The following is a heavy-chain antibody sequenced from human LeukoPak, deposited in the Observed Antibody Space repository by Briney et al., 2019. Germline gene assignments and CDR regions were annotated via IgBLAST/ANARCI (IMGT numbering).Heavy chain of an antibody. J-gene: IGHJ4*02. CDR2: INHSGST. CDR1: GGSFSGYY. V-gene: IGHV4-34*01. Sequence: PSETLSLTCAVYGGSFSGYYWSWIRKPPGKGLGWIGEINHSGSTNYNPSLKSRVTISVDTSKNQFSLKLSSVTAADTAVYYCARTCNQGDKPVFIAPPYYFDYWGQGTLVTVSS. D-gene: IGHD3-16*01. CDR3: ARTCNQGDKPVFIAPPYYFDY.